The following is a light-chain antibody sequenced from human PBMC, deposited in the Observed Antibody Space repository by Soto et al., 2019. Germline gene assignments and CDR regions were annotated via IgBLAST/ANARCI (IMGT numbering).Light chain of an antibody. CDR1: QSISDT. V-gene: IGKV3-15*01. CDR2: GVS. Sequence: EIVMTQSPATLSVSPGGVATLSCRASQSISDTLAWYQQKPGQAPRLLIYGVSTRDTGVPDRFSGSASGTEFTLTISSLQSEDFAVYYCQQYNNWPRTCGQGTRLEIK. J-gene: IGKJ5*01. CDR3: QQYNNWPRT.